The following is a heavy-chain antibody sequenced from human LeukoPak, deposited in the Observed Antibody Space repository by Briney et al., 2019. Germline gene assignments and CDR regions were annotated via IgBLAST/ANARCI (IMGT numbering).Heavy chain of an antibody. D-gene: IGHD4-17*01. CDR3: TRAMKMPTVTTNYYCGMDV. CDR1: GYSISSAYY. CDR2: IDHSGST. J-gene: IGHJ6*02. Sequence: SETLSLTCTVSGYSISSAYYWGWIRRPPGKGLEWIGTIDHSGSTYYNPSLKSRVTISVDTSKNQFSLKVSSVTDADTAVYYCTRAMKMPTVTTNYYCGMDVWGQGSTVTVSS. V-gene: IGHV4-38-2*02.